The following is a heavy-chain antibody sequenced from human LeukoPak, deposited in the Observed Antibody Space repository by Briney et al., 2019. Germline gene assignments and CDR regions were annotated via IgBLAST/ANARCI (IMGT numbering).Heavy chain of an antibody. CDR2: INPNSGGT. CDR3: ARDQGAGTDRFWMNYYYGMDV. Sequence: ASVKVSCTASGYTFTGYYMHWVRHAPRQGLERMGWINPNSGGTNYAQKFQGRVTMTRDTSNSTAYMELSRLRSDDTAVYYCARDQGAGTDRFWMNYYYGMDVWGQGTTVTVSS. D-gene: IGHD6-13*01. CDR1: GYTFTGYY. V-gene: IGHV1-2*02. J-gene: IGHJ6*02.